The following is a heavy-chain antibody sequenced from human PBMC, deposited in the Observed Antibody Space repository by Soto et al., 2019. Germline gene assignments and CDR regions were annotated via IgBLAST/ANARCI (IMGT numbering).Heavy chain of an antibody. Sequence: PSETLSLTCTVSGGSIGSFYWSWIRQSPGGTLEWIGYIYASRATTYNPSLESRITMSVDIPNNEFSLDPTSVTAADTAVYYCARSHSFDGSIYHYYFDFWGQGTLVTVSP. CDR3: ARSHSFDGSIYHYYFDF. D-gene: IGHD3-3*02. CDR1: GGSIGSFY. V-gene: IGHV4-59*01. CDR2: IYASRAT. J-gene: IGHJ4*02.